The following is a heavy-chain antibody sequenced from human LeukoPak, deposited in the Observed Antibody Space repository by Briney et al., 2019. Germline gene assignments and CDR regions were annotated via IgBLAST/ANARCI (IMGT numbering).Heavy chain of an antibody. Sequence: PGGSLRHSCAASGFTFSSYWMSWVRQAPGKGLEWVANIKQDGSEKYYVDSVKGRFTISRDNAKNSLYLQMNSLRAEDTAVYYCARELVTMVRGAKNWFDPWGQGTLVTVSS. D-gene: IGHD3-10*01. J-gene: IGHJ5*02. CDR2: IKQDGSEK. V-gene: IGHV3-7*01. CDR1: GFTFSSYW. CDR3: ARELVTMVRGAKNWFDP.